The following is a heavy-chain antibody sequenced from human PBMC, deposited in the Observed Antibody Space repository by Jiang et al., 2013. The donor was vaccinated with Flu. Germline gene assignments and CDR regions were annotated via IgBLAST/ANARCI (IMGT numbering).Heavy chain of an antibody. J-gene: IGHJ6*02. Sequence: YGAEVKKPGAAVKVSCKASGYTFTSYGINWVRQAPGQGLEWLGRISANKGNTNYAQKVQGRVTMTTETSTTTAYMELRSLRSDDTAVYYCVRDNSAYYYDLGDYSYGMDVWGQGTTVTVS. CDR3: VRDNSAYYYDLGDYSYGMDV. CDR2: ISANKGNT. CDR1: GYTFTSYG. V-gene: IGHV1-18*04. D-gene: IGHD3-22*01.